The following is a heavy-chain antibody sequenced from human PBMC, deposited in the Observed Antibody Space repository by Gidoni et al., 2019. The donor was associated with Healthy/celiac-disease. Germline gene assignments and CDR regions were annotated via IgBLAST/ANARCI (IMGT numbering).Heavy chain of an antibody. CDR3: ARTLDWGYRRGFDY. Sequence: QVQLQQWGAGLLKPSETLSLTCAVYGGSFSGYYWSWIRQPPGKGREWIGEINHSGRTNYNPSRKSRVTISGDTSKNQFSLKLSSVTAADTAVYDCARTLDWGYRRGFDYWGQGTLVTVSS. V-gene: IGHV4-34*01. J-gene: IGHJ4*02. CDR2: INHSGRT. D-gene: IGHD7-27*01. CDR1: GGSFSGYY.